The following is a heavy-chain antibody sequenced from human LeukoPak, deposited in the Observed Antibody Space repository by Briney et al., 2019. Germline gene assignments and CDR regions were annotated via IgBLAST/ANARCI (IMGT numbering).Heavy chain of an antibody. Sequence: ASVKVPCKASGYTFTGYYMHWVRQAPGQGLEWMGWINPNSGGTNYAQKFQGRVTMTRDTSISTAYMELSRLRSDDTAVYYCARGDYVWGSYRLAFDYWGQGTLVTVSS. CDR3: ARGDYVWGSYRLAFDY. D-gene: IGHD3-16*02. CDR1: GYTFTGYY. J-gene: IGHJ4*02. V-gene: IGHV1-2*02. CDR2: INPNSGGT.